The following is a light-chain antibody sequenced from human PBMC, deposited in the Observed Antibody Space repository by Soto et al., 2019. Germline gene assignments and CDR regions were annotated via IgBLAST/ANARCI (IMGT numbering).Light chain of an antibody. CDR1: QSVSDN. Sequence: EIVMTQSPATLSVSPGERATLSCRASQSVSDNLAWYQQKPGQAPSLLIYDISARATGIPTRFSGSGSGTEFTLTISSLQSEDFAVYYCQQYNDWPLTFGGGTKVDIK. V-gene: IGKV3D-15*01. J-gene: IGKJ4*01. CDR3: QQYNDWPLT. CDR2: DIS.